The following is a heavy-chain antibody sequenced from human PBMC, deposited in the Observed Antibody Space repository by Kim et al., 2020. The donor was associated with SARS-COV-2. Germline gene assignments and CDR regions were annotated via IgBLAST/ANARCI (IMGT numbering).Heavy chain of an antibody. D-gene: IGHD1-26*01. J-gene: IGHJ5*02. Sequence: YADSVKGRFTISRDNAKNSLYLQMNSLRDEDTAVYYCAAQGELLPFWFDPWGQGTLVTVSS. CDR3: AAQGELLPFWFDP. V-gene: IGHV3-48*02.